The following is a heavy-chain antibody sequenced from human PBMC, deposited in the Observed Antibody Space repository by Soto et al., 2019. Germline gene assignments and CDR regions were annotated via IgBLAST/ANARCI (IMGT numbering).Heavy chain of an antibody. Sequence: GGSLRLSCAASGFTFSSYAMSWVRQAPGKGLEWVSAISGSGGSTYYADSVKGRFTISRDNSKNTLYLQMNSLRAEDTAVYYCARSGTYSGSYRYFDYWGQGTLVTVSS. J-gene: IGHJ4*02. D-gene: IGHD1-26*01. CDR3: ARSGTYSGSYRYFDY. CDR1: GFTFSSYA. V-gene: IGHV3-23*01. CDR2: ISGSGGST.